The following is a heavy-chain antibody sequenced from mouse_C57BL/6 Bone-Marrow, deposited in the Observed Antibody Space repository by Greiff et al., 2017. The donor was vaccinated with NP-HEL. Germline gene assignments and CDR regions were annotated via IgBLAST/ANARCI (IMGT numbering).Heavy chain of an antibody. Sequence: EVKLMESGGDLVKPGGSLKLSCAASGFTFSSYGMSWVRQTPDKRLEWVATISSGGSYTYYPDSVKGRFTISRDNAKNTLYLQRSSLKSEDTAMYYCARRGVMGYFDYWGQGTTLTVSS. J-gene: IGHJ2*01. D-gene: IGHD1-1*02. CDR2: ISSGGSYT. CDR3: ARRGVMGYFDY. V-gene: IGHV5-6*02. CDR1: GFTFSSYG.